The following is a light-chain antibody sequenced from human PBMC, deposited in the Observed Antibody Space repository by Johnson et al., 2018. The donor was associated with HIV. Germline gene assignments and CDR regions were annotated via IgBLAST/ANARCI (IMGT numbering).Light chain of an antibody. Sequence: QSVLTQPPSVSAAPGQKVTISCSGTSSNIGNNYVSWYQQLPGTAPKLLIYEDTRRPSGIPDRFSGSKSGTSATLGITGLQTGDEGDYYCGTWDGSLRAGPCFETGTKVTVL. CDR1: SSNIGNNY. J-gene: IGLJ1*01. V-gene: IGLV1-51*02. CDR3: GTWDGSLRAGPC. CDR2: EDT.